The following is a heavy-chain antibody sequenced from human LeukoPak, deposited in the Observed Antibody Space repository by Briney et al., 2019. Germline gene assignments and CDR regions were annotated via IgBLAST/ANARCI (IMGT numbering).Heavy chain of an antibody. CDR1: GFTVSSNY. CDR3: ARALRGYSYVLDY. J-gene: IGHJ4*02. CDR2: IYSDRST. V-gene: IGHV3-66*01. D-gene: IGHD5-18*01. Sequence: GGSLRLSCAVSGFTVSSNYMSWVRQAPGKGLEWVSVIYSDRSTYYADSVKGRFTISRDNSKNTLFLQMNSLRAEDTAVYYCARALRGYSYVLDYWGQGTLVTVSS.